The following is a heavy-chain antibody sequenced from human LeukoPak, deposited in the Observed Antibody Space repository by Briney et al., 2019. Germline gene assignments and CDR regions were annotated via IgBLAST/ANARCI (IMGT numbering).Heavy chain of an antibody. V-gene: IGHV3-74*01. CDR1: GFTFSNHW. J-gene: IGHJ4*02. CDR3: ARGGDTIL. Sequence: PGGSLRLSCAASGFTFSNHWMHWVRQTPGKGLEWISYVKNDGSATDCADSVKGRFTISRDNARNTVSLQMNSLGVEDTAIYYCARGGDTILWGQGTLVTVSS. CDR2: VKNDGSAT. D-gene: IGHD5-24*01.